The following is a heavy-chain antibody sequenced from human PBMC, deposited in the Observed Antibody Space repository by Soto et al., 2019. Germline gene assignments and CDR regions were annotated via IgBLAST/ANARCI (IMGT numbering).Heavy chain of an antibody. D-gene: IGHD3-16*01. V-gene: IGHV1-18*01. CDR1: GYIFVNYG. CDR2: ISPYTGNT. J-gene: IGHJ6*02. CDR3: VMVDNYVTPTPQDV. Sequence: QVQLVQSGDEVKKPGASVKVSCKASGYIFVNYGIAWVRQAPGQGLEWMGWISPYTGNTHSASKVQGGLTMRTETSTSTAYMDLGSLTSDDTAVYYCVMVDNYVTPTPQDVWGQGTTVTVSS.